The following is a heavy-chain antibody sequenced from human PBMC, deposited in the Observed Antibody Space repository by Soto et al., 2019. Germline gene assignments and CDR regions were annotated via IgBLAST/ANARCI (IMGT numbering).Heavy chain of an antibody. CDR1: GGSFSGYY. V-gene: IGHV4-34*01. CDR2: INHSGST. CDR3: AKVFVGSSVFYYYYGMDV. Sequence: SETLSLTCAVYGGSFSGYYWSWIRQPPGKGLEWIGEINHSGSTNYNPSLKSRVTISVDTSKNQFSLKLSSVTAADTAVYYCAKVFVGSSVFYYYYGMDVWGQGTTVTVSS. J-gene: IGHJ6*02. D-gene: IGHD6-6*01.